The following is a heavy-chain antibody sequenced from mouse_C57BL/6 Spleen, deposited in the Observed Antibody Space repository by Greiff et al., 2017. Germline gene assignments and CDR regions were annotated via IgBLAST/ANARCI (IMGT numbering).Heavy chain of an antibody. CDR3: TNYYGSSSYAIDY. J-gene: IGHJ4*01. Sequence: VQLQQPGAELVRPGASVTLSCKASGYTFTDYEMHWVKQTPVPGLEWIGAIDPETGGTAYNQKFKGKALLTADKSSSTAYRELRILTSEDSAVYYCTNYYGSSSYAIDYWGQGTSVTVAS. D-gene: IGHD1-1*01. CDR1: GYTFTDYE. CDR2: IDPETGGT. V-gene: IGHV1-15*01.